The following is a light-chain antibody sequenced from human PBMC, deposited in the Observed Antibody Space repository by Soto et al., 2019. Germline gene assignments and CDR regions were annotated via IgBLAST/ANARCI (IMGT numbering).Light chain of an antibody. CDR3: QQYNSYPFT. V-gene: IGKV1-5*03. CDR2: KAS. CDR1: QNIDIW. J-gene: IGKJ2*01. Sequence: DIQMTQSPSTLSVSVGDRVTITCRASQNIDIWLSWFQQKPGKAPKALIYKASSLEPGVPSRFRGSGSATDFTLSISNLQPDDFATYYCQQYNSYPFTFGQGTKLEIK.